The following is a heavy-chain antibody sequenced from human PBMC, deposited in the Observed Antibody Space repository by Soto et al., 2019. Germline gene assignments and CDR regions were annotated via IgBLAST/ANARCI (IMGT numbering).Heavy chain of an antibody. Sequence: HPGGSLRLSCAASGFSLTSYAMSWVRQAPGKGLEWVSVMSGDAITTYYADSVKGRFTISRDYSKNTLYLQMNSLRAGDTAVYYCAKGSAAAGPKWPHFFDDWGQRMLVTVSS. CDR1: GFSLTSYA. D-gene: IGHD6-13*01. CDR3: AKGSAAAGPKWPHFFDD. J-gene: IGHJ4*02. V-gene: IGHV3-23*01. CDR2: MSGDAITT.